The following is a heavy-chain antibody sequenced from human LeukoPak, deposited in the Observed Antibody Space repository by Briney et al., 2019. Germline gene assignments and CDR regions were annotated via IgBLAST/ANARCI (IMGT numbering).Heavy chain of an antibody. Sequence: GGSLRLSCAASGFTFSSYGMHWVRQAPGKGLEWVAVISYDGSDKYYADSVKGRFTISRDNSKNTLYLQMNSLRAEDTAVYYCAKEVATISWQYFDYWGQGTLVTVSS. CDR1: GFTFSSYG. CDR2: ISYDGSDK. J-gene: IGHJ4*02. CDR3: AKEVATISWQYFDY. D-gene: IGHD5-12*01. V-gene: IGHV3-30*18.